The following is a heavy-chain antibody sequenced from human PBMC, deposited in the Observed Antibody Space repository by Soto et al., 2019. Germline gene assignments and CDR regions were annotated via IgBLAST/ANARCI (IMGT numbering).Heavy chain of an antibody. Sequence: GGSLRLSCAASGFTFSSYSMNWVRQAPGKGLEWVSSISSSSSYIYYADSVKGRFTISRDNAKNSLYLQMNSLRAEDTAVYYCATTIFGVVIPNAFDIWGQGTMVTVSS. CDR1: GFTFSSYS. CDR2: ISSSSSYI. CDR3: ATTIFGVVIPNAFDI. V-gene: IGHV3-21*01. J-gene: IGHJ3*02. D-gene: IGHD3-3*01.